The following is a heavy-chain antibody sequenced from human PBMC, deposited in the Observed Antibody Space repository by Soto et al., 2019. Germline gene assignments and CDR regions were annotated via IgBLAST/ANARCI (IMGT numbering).Heavy chain of an antibody. D-gene: IGHD3-22*01. Sequence: EVQLVESGGGLVQPGGSLRLSCEASGFTLSGYWMHWVRQVPGKGLVWASRISPDGSDTTHADSVKGRFTVSRDNAKNTLYLQMNSLRPEDTAVYYCVRPRYDGSGTPFDYWGQGTLVTVSS. J-gene: IGHJ4*02. CDR1: GFTLSGYW. V-gene: IGHV3-74*01. CDR3: VRPRYDGSGTPFDY. CDR2: ISPDGSDT.